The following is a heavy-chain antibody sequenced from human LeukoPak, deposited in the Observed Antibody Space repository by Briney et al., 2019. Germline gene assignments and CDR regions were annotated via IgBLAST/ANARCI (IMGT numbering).Heavy chain of an antibody. CDR2: INPNSGGT. CDR3: ARDQRMTIAAAGTTNFDY. V-gene: IGHV1-2*02. CDR1: GYTFTGYY. J-gene: IGHJ4*02. D-gene: IGHD6-13*01. Sequence: ASVKVSCKASGYTFTGYYMHWVRQAPGQGLEWMGWINPNSGGTNYAQKFQGRVTMTRDTSISTAYMGLSRLRSDDTAVYYCARDQRMTIAAAGTTNFDYWGQGTLVTVSS.